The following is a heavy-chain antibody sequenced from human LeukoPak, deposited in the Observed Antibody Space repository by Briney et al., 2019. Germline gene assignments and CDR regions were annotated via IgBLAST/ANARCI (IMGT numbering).Heavy chain of an antibody. CDR1: GXSFTSYW. J-gene: IGHJ2*01. D-gene: IGHD4-17*01. CDR3: GRPIYGDYGYFDL. V-gene: IGHV5-51*01. Sequence: PGESLKISCKGSGXSFTSYWIGWVRQMPGKGLEWMGIIYPGDSDTRYSPSFQGQVTISADKSVSTAYLQWSSVKASDTAMYYCGRPIYGDYGYFDLWGRGTLVTVSS. CDR2: IYPGDSDT.